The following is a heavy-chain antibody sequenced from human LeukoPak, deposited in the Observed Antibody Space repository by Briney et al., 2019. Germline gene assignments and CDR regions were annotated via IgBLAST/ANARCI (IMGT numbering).Heavy chain of an antibody. CDR1: GFTFSSYT. CDR3: ARVGYDSSGYYSLGNY. V-gene: IGHV3-21*01. CDR2: ITRSSSYI. D-gene: IGHD3-22*01. J-gene: IGHJ4*02. Sequence: GGSLRLSCAASGFTFSSYTMKWVRQAPGKGLEWVSSITRSSSYIYYADSVEGRFTVSRDNAKNSLYLQMNSLRAEDTAVYYCARVGYDSSGYYSLGNYWGQGTLVSVSS.